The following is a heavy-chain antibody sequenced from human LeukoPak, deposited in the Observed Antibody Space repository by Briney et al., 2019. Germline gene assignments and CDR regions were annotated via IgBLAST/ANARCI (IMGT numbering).Heavy chain of an antibody. CDR1: GGSISSYY. V-gene: IGHV4-4*07. Sequence: SETLSLTCTVSGGSISSYYWSWIRQPAGKGLEWIGRIYTSGSTNYNPSLKSRVTMSVDTSKNQFSLKLSSVTAADTAVYYCAREYILTGYYNVYYFDYWGQGTLVTVSS. D-gene: IGHD3-9*01. CDR2: IYTSGST. J-gene: IGHJ4*02. CDR3: AREYILTGYYNVYYFDY.